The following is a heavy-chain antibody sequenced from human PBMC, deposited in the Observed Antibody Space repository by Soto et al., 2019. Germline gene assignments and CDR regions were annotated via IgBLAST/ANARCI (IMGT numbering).Heavy chain of an antibody. J-gene: IGHJ6*02. D-gene: IGHD5-18*01. CDR2: ISYDGSNK. CDR3: AKDKRAMDYYYYGMDV. Sequence: QVQLVESGGGVVQPGRSLRLSCAASGFTFSSYGMHWVRQAPGKGLEWVAVISYDGSNKYYADSVKGRFTISRDNSNNTLYLKTNSLRAEDTAVYYCAKDKRAMDYYYYGMDVWGQGTTVTVSS. V-gene: IGHV3-30*18. CDR1: GFTFSSYG.